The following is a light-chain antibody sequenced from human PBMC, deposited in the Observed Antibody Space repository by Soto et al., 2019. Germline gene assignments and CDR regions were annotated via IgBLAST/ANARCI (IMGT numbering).Light chain of an antibody. CDR1: QSVSSSY. J-gene: IGKJ1*01. V-gene: IGKV3-20*01. CDR2: GAS. CDR3: QQYGSYWT. Sequence: EIVLTQSPGTLSLSPGERATLSCRASQSVSSSYLAWYQQKPGQAPRLLIYGASSRATGIPDRFSGSGSGTDFTLTISRLEPEDFATYYCQQYGSYWTFGQGTKVE.